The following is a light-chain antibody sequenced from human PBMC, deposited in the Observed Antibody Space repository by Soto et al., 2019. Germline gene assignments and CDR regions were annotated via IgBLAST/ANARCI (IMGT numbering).Light chain of an antibody. CDR2: KAS. Sequence: DIQMTQSPSILSASVGDRVTITCRASQTINSWLAWYQQKPGKAPTLLIYKASTLESGVPSRFSGSGSGTEFSLTISSLQPDDFATYYCQQYNAYPLTFGGGTTVDIK. J-gene: IGKJ4*01. CDR3: QQYNAYPLT. CDR1: QTINSW. V-gene: IGKV1-5*03.